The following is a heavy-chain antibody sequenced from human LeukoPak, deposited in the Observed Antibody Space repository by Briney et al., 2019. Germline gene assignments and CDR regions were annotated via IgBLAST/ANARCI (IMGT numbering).Heavy chain of an antibody. Sequence: GGSLRLSCAASGFMFSSNAMAWVRQAPGKGLEWVSAISGNGDSTYYVDSVKGRFTISRDNSKNTLYLQMNSLRAEDTAVYYCALYCSGGSCYSMGGAFDIWGQGTVVTVSS. V-gene: IGHV3-23*01. CDR1: GFMFSSNA. CDR3: ALYCSGGSCYSMGGAFDI. CDR2: ISGNGDST. J-gene: IGHJ3*02. D-gene: IGHD2-15*01.